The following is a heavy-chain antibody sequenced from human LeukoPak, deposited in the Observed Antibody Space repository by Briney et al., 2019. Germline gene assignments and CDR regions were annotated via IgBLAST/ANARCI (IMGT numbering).Heavy chain of an antibody. CDR2: IKQDGSEK. V-gene: IGHV3-7*01. CDR3: ARDGGSSSWYPGERAFDI. D-gene: IGHD6-13*01. CDR1: GYTFTGYH. Sequence: GGSLRLSCGDSGYTFTGYHMNWVRQAPGKGLEWVANIKQDGSEKYYVDSVKGRFTISRDNAKNSLYLQMNSLRAEDTAVYYCARDGGSSSWYPGERAFDIWGQGTMVTVSS. J-gene: IGHJ3*02.